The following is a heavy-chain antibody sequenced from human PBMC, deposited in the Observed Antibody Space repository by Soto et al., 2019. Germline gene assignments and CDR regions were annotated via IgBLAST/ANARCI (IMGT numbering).Heavy chain of an antibody. J-gene: IGHJ3*02. V-gene: IGHV5-51*01. D-gene: IGHD1-26*01. CDR1: GYSFTTYW. CDR2: IYSGHSEI. Sequence: GESLTTSCKVFGYSFTTYWIGWVLQMPGGGLEWMGIIYSGHSEIRYSPAFQGHVTISADKSMSTAYLQCSNLKASDTATYFCARRGSYETFDIWGQGTMVTVSS. CDR3: ARRGSYETFDI.